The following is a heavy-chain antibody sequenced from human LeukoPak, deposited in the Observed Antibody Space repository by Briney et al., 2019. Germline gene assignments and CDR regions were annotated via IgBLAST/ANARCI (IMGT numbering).Heavy chain of an antibody. CDR1: GASFSSYY. D-gene: IGHD2-2*01. CDR3: ASVVPARYYYYYMDV. V-gene: IGHV4-59*12. Sequence: SETLSLTCTVSGASFSSYYWSWLRQPPGKGLEWIAYIFYNGNTKYNPSLKSRVTISVDTSKNQFSLKLSSVTAADTAVYYCASVVPARYYYYYMDVWGKGTTVTISS. CDR2: IFYNGNT. J-gene: IGHJ6*03.